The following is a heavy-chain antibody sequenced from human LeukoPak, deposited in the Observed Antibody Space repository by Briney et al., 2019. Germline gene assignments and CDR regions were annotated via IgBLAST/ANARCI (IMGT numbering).Heavy chain of an antibody. Sequence: PSETLSLTCTVSGGSISSSSYYWGWIRQPPGKGLEWIGSIYYSGSTYYNPSLKSRVTISVDTSKNQFSLKLSSVTAAHAAVYYCASHSLGYYYDSSGYYGSDYWGQGTLVTVSS. D-gene: IGHD3-22*01. CDR1: GGSISSSSYY. CDR3: ASHSLGYYYDSSGYYGSDY. J-gene: IGHJ4*02. V-gene: IGHV4-39*01. CDR2: IYYSGST.